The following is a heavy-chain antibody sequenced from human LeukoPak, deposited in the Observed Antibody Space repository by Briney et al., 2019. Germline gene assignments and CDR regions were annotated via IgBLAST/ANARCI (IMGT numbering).Heavy chain of an antibody. CDR2: IKSKTDGGTT. CDR3: TTDIGQELLYYYYMDV. J-gene: IGHJ6*03. Sequence: GGSLRLSCAASGFTFSNAWMSWVRQAPGKGLEWVGRIKSKTDGGTTDYAAPVKGRFTISRDDSKNTLYLQMNSLKTEDTAVYYCTTDIGQELLYYYYMDVWGKGTTVTVSS. V-gene: IGHV3-15*01. D-gene: IGHD1-7*01. CDR1: GFTFSNAW.